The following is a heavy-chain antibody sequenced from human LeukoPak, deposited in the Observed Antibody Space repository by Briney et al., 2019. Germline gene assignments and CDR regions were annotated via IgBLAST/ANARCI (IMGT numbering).Heavy chain of an antibody. V-gene: IGHV4-34*01. J-gene: IGHJ5*02. D-gene: IGHD6-13*01. Sequence: GSLRLSCAASGFTFSSYSMNWVRQAPGKGLEWIGEINHSGSTNYNPSLKSRVTISVDTSKNQFSLKLSSVTAADTAVYYCARGRQSRQQLVRGGSWFDPWGQGTLVTVSS. CDR1: GFTFSSYS. CDR2: INHSGST. CDR3: ARGRQSRQQLVRGGSWFDP.